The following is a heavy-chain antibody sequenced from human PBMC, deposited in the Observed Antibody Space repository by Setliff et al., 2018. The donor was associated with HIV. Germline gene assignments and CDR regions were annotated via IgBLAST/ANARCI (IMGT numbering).Heavy chain of an antibody. Sequence: NPSETLSLTCTVSGGSISSGGFYCNWFRQYPEKGLEWIGWIHYTGRTNFNPSLRSRATISFDTSKNQFSLNLTSVTAADTAVYYCARAPFRGGSFGWFDPWGQGTLVTVSS. CDR3: ARAPFRGGSFGWFDP. D-gene: IGHD2-15*01. J-gene: IGHJ5*02. CDR2: IHYTGRT. CDR1: GGSISSGGFY. V-gene: IGHV4-31*03.